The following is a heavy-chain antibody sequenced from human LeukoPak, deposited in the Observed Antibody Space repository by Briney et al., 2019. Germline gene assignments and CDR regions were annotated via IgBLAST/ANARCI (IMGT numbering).Heavy chain of an antibody. CDR1: GFTFSSYA. V-gene: IGHV3-23*01. D-gene: IGHD3-22*01. CDR2: ISGSGGST. Sequence: GGSLRLSCAASGFTFSSYAMSWVRQTPGKGLEWVSAISGSGGSTYYADSVKGRFTISRDNAKNSLYLQMNSLRAEDTALYYCARGVYYYDSSGYYILGYWGQGTLVTVSS. J-gene: IGHJ4*02. CDR3: ARGVYYYDSSGYYILGY.